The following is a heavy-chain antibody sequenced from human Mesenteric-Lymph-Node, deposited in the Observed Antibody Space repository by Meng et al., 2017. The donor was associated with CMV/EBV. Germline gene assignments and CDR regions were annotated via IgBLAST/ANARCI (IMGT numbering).Heavy chain of an antibody. V-gene: IGHV2-5*02. CDR3: AHGISGFDY. D-gene: IGHD2-15*01. Sequence: LTCTFSGFSLSTSGVGGGWIRQPPGKALEWLDLVFWDDDKRYSPSLRTRLTITTDTSKNQVVLIMTDMDPLDTATYYCAHGISGFDYWGQGTLVTVSS. CDR2: VFWDDDK. CDR1: GFSLSTSGVG. J-gene: IGHJ4*02.